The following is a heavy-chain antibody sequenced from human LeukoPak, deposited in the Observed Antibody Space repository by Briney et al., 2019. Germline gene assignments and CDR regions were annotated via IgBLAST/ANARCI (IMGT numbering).Heavy chain of an antibody. CDR1: GYTFTSHF. J-gene: IGHJ3*02. CDR3: ARVKSYYYDTSDKDAFDI. D-gene: IGHD3-22*01. V-gene: IGHV1-46*01. CDR2: INPRGGST. Sequence: ASVRVSCKASGYTFTSHFMHWVRQAPGQGLEWMGIINPRGGSTSYTQKFQGRVTMTRDTSTSTVYMELSSLRSEDTAVYYCARVKSYYYDTSDKDAFDIWGQGTMVTVSS.